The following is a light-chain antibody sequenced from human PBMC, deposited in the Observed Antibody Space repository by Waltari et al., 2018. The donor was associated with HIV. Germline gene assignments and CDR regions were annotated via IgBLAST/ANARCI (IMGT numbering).Light chain of an antibody. Sequence: QSVLTQPPSVSAAPGQKVTISCSGSNSNIGNHYVAWYQQFPGTAPKLLIFDNTERPSGIPGRFSGSKSGTSATLGITGLQIGDEADYYCGTWDNSLKAGVFGGGTRLTVL. J-gene: IGLJ3*02. CDR1: NSNIGNHY. CDR3: GTWDNSLKAGV. CDR2: DNT. V-gene: IGLV1-51*01.